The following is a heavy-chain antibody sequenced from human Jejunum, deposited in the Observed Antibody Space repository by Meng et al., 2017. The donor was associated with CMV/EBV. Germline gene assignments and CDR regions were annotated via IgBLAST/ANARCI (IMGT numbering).Heavy chain of an antibody. CDR1: GFTFPSYS. D-gene: IGHD4-17*01. Sequence: GFTFPSYSITWVRQAPGKGLEWLSYISGSSTYIYHADSVKGRFTISRDNAKNSVYLQMNGLRAEDAAVYYCARAIDYGDPNWFDTWGQGTLVTVSS. V-gene: IGHV3-21*01. CDR2: ISGSSTYI. J-gene: IGHJ5*02. CDR3: ARAIDYGDPNWFDT.